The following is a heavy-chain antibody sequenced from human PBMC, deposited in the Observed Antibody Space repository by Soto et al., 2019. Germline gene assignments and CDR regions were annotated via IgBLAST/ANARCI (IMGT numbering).Heavy chain of an antibody. CDR1: SGSTSSSNG. CDR3: ASDRRDKAVAGLDY. V-gene: IGHV4-4*02. J-gene: IGHJ4*02. D-gene: IGHD6-19*01. Sequence: ASETLSLTCAVSSGSTSSSNGWGWVRQPPGKGMGGIGGIYHSGGTHYKPSLKSRVPISGDKSKNQFSLKLSSVTAADTAVYYCASDRRDKAVAGLDYRGQGTLVTVSS. CDR2: IYHSGGT.